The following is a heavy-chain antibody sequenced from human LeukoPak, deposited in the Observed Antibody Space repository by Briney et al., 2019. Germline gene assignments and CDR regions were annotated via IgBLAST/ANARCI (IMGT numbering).Heavy chain of an antibody. CDR2: INHSGST. V-gene: IGHV4-39*07. Sequence: SETLSLTCTVSGGSISSSSYYWGWIRQPPGKGLEWIGEINHSGSTNYNPSLKSRVTISVDTSKNQFSLKLSSVTAADTAVYYCARGTRRWELNYWGQGTLVTVSS. J-gene: IGHJ4*02. CDR1: GGSISSSSYY. CDR3: ARGTRRWELNY. D-gene: IGHD1-26*01.